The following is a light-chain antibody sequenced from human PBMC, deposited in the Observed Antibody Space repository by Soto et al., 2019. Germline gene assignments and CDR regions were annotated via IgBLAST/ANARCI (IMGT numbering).Light chain of an antibody. CDR3: SSYTTGNTNV. CDR2: DVT. Sequence: QSALTQPASVSGSPGQSITISCTGTSSNIGGYNYVSWYQQHPGKAPKHMIYDVTNRPSGVSNRFSGSKSGNTASLTISGLQAEDEADYYCSSYTTGNTNVFGTGTKVTVL. V-gene: IGLV2-14*03. CDR1: SSNIGGYNY. J-gene: IGLJ1*01.